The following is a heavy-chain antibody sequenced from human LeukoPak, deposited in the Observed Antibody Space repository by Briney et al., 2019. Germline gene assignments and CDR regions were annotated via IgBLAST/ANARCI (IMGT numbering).Heavy chain of an antibody. CDR2: ISTYNGNT. CDR3: ARDLEHCRNIICSNSAY. D-gene: IGHD2-2*01. V-gene: IGHV1-18*04. Sequence: ASVKVSCKGSGYNFDRYGVNWVRQAPGQGLEWVGWISTYNGNTFYGQKFEGRVSMTSDTSTNTVYMDLRSLRSDDTAVYYCARDLEHCRNIICSNSAYWGQGTLVTVSS. J-gene: IGHJ4*02. CDR1: GYNFDRYG.